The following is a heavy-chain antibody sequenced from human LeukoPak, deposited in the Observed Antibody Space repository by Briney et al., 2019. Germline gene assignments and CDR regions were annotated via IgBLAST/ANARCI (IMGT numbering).Heavy chain of an antibody. Sequence: QPGGSLRLSCAASGFTFDDYAMHWVGQAPGKGLEWVSLISGDGGNTYYTVCVKGRFTISRDNSKNSLYLQMNSLRTEDTALYYCARSSSWSSNWFDPWGQGTLVTVSS. CDR1: GFTFDDYA. D-gene: IGHD6-13*01. J-gene: IGHJ5*02. CDR2: ISGDGGNT. CDR3: ARSSSWSSNWFDP. V-gene: IGHV3-43*02.